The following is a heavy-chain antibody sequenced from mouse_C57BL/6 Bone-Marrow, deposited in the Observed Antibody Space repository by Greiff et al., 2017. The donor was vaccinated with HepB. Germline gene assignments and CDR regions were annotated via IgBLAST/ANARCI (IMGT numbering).Heavy chain of an antibody. CDR3: ARLGSSGYPYAMDY. Sequence: VMLVESGAELVKPGASVKISCKASGYTFTDYYINWVKQRPGQGLEWIGKIGPGSGSTYYNEKFKGKATLTADKSSSTAYMQLSSLTSEDSAVYFWARLGSSGYPYAMDYWGQGTSVTVSS. CDR2: IGPGSGST. J-gene: IGHJ4*01. V-gene: IGHV1-77*01. CDR1: GYTFTDYY. D-gene: IGHD3-2*02.